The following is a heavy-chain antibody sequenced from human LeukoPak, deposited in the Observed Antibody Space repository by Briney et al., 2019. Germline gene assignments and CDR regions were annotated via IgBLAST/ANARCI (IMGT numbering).Heavy chain of an antibody. CDR3: AGDKIRDGYFDY. J-gene: IGHJ4*02. CDR1: LGSISSGGYY. CDR2: IYYSGST. V-gene: IGHV4-31*01. Sequence: SETLSLTRTVSLGSISSGGYYWSWIRQHPGKGLEWIGYIYYSGSTYYNPSLKSPVTISVDTSKNHFFLTIISVTAADKAVYYCAGDKIRDGYFDYWGQGTLVTVSS. D-gene: IGHD5-24*01.